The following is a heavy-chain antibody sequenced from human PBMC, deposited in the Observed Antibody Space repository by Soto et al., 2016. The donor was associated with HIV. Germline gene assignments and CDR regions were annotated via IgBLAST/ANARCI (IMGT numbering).Heavy chain of an antibody. V-gene: IGHV4-4*02. CDR3: VSYVWGTPPNGKDV. J-gene: IGHJ6*02. CDR2: MYHIGNS. Sequence: QVQLQESGPGLVEPSGTLSLTCAVSGASISSNNWWSWIRQPPGKGLEWIGEMYHIGNSNYNPSLNSRVTISIDKSKNEFSLTLTSVTAADTAIYYCVSYVWGTPPNGKDVWGQGTTVNRLL. CDR1: GASISSNNW. D-gene: IGHD3-16*01.